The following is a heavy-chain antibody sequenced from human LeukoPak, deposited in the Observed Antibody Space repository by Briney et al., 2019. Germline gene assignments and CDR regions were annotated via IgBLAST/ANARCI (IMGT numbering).Heavy chain of an antibody. CDR1: GFTFSSYS. CDR3: ARDQILGNYYDSSGYPYYFDY. J-gene: IGHJ4*02. Sequence: PGGSLRLSCAASGFTFSSYSMNWVRQAPGKGLEWVSSISSSSSYIYYADSVKGRFTISRDNAKNSLYLQMNSLRAEDTAVYYCARDQILGNYYDSSGYPYYFDYWGQGTPVTVSS. V-gene: IGHV3-21*01. D-gene: IGHD3-22*01. CDR2: ISSSSSYI.